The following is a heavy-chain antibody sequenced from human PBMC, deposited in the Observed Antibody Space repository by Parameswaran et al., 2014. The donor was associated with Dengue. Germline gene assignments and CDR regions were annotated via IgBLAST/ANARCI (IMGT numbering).Heavy chain of an antibody. CDR1: GFTFSSYG. J-gene: IGHJ6*02. CDR2: ISYDGSNK. V-gene: IGHV3-30*18. D-gene: IGHD3-3*01. CDR3: AKVGRLEWLFHYYYYGMDI. Sequence: GESLKISCAASGFTFSSYGMHWVRQAPGKGLEWVAVISYDGSNKYYADSVKGRFTISRDNSKNTLYLQMNSLRAEDTAVYYCAKVGRLEWLFHYYYYGMDIWGQGTTVTVSS.